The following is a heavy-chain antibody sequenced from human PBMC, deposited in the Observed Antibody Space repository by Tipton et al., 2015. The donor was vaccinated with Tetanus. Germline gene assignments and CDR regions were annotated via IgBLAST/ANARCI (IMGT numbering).Heavy chain of an antibody. J-gene: IGHJ4*02. CDR2: ISYDGNYQ. CDR3: IDTISWSAFVY. V-gene: IGHV3-30*03. CDR1: GFTFSNSG. D-gene: IGHD6-13*01. Sequence: QVQLVQSGGGVVQPGRSLRLSCAASGFTFSNSGMHWVRQAPGKGLEWVAIISYDGNYQSYAESVKGRFTISRDNSKSTLFLQMNGLRAVVTACCYCIDTISWSAFVYWGQGSLVTVSS.